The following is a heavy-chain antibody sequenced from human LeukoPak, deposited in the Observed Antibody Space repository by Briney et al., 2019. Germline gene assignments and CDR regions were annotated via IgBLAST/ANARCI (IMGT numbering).Heavy chain of an antibody. CDR2: IIPIFGTA. D-gene: IGHD2-2*01. V-gene: IGHV1-69*05. CDR1: GGTFSSYA. J-gene: IGHJ6*03. CDR3: ATNIVVVPAARMIYYYYYYMDV. Sequence: SVKVSCKASGGTFSSYAISWVRQAPGQGLEWMGGIIPIFGTANYAQKFQGRVTITTDESTSTAYMELSSLRSEDTAVYYCATNIVVVPAARMIYYYYYYMDVWGKGTTVTVSS.